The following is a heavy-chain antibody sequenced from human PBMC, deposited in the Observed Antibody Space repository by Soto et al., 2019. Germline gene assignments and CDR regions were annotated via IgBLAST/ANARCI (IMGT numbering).Heavy chain of an antibody. CDR1: GFTFSDYY. D-gene: IGHD2-15*01. V-gene: IGHV3-11*01. Sequence: GGSPRLPFAASGFTFSDYYMSWIRQAPGKGLEWVSYISSSSSTIYYADSVKGRFTISRDNAKNSLYLQMNSLRAEDTAVYYCARGGDHCSGGSCSEGGPWFDPWGQGTLVTVSS. CDR3: ARGGDHCSGGSCSEGGPWFDP. J-gene: IGHJ5*02. CDR2: ISSSSSTI.